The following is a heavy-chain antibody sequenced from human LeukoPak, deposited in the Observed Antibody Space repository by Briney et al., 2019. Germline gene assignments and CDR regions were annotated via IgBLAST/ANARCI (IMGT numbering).Heavy chain of an antibody. CDR1: GGSINSGDYY. CDR2: IYYSGTT. CDR3: SRGDYYGSGSLIFDY. D-gene: IGHD3-10*01. Sequence: SETLSLTCTVSGGSINSGDYYWSWIRQPPGKGLEWIGYIYYSGTTYYNPSLKSRVAISVDTSKNQFSLKLSSVTAADTAVYYCSRGDYYGSGSLIFDYWGQETLVTVSS. J-gene: IGHJ4*02. V-gene: IGHV4-30-4*01.